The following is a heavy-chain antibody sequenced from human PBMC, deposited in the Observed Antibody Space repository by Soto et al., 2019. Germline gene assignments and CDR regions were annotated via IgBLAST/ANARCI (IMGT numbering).Heavy chain of an antibody. D-gene: IGHD6-13*01. V-gene: IGHV1-69*02. J-gene: IGHJ6*02. CDR2: IIPILGIA. CDR3: ASEWWLAAAGTDYYYYGMDV. CDR1: GGTFSSYT. Sequence: QVQLVQSGAEVKKPGSSVKVSCKASGGTFSSYTISWVRQAPGQGLEWMGSIIPILGIANYAQKFQGRVTITADKSTSTAYMALSSMRSEDTAVYYCASEWWLAAAGTDYYYYGMDVWGQGTTVTVAS.